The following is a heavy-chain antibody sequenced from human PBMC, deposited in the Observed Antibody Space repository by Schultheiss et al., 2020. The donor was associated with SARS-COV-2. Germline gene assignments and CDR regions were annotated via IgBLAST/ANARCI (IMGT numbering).Heavy chain of an antibody. V-gene: IGHV3-30*04. Sequence: GGSLRLSCEVSGFPFSTYTMHWVRQAPGKGLEWVAGLSNDESDKHYADSVKGRFTVSRDNFQNTMYLQMSSLRVEDTAVYYCATQYGSSSENYWGQGTLVTVSS. CDR2: LSNDESDK. CDR1: GFPFSTYT. CDR3: ATQYGSSSENY. J-gene: IGHJ4*02. D-gene: IGHD6-6*01.